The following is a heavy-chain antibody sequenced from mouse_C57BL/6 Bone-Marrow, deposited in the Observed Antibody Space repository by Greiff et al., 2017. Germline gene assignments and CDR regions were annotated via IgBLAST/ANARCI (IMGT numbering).Heavy chain of an antibody. Sequence: EVMLVESEGGLVQPGSSMKLSCTASGFTFSDYYMAWVRQVPEKGLEWVANINYDGSSTYYLDSLKSRFIISRDNAKNILYLQMSSLKSEDTATYYCARGTTVWYFDVWGTGTTVTVSS. CDR3: ARGTTVWYFDV. V-gene: IGHV5-16*01. CDR2: INYDGSST. CDR1: GFTFSDYY. J-gene: IGHJ1*03. D-gene: IGHD1-1*01.